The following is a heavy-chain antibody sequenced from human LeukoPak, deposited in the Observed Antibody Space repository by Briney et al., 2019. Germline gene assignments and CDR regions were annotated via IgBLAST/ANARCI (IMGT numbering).Heavy chain of an antibody. CDR1: GYTFTSYY. CDR3: ARGSPRGYSYGYPYDY. Sequence: ASVKVSCKASGYTFTSYYMHWVRQAPGQGLEWMGIINPSGGSTSYAQKFQSRVTMTRDTSTSTVYVELSSLRSEDTAVYYCARGSPRGYSYGYPYDYWGQGTLVTVSS. V-gene: IGHV1-46*01. J-gene: IGHJ4*02. D-gene: IGHD5-18*01. CDR2: INPSGGST.